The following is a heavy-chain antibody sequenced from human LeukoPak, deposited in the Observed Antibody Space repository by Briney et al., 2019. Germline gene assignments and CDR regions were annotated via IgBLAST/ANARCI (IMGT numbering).Heavy chain of an antibody. CDR3: ARVPSGCSGGSCYSDYYYYGMDV. Sequence: GGSLRLSCAASGFTFSSYSMNWVRQAPGKGLEWVSYISSSSSTIYYAGSVKGRFTISRDNAKNSLYLQMNSLRAEDTAVYYCARVPSGCSGGSCYSDYYYYGMDVWGQGTTVTVSS. J-gene: IGHJ6*02. D-gene: IGHD2-15*01. CDR2: ISSSSSTI. V-gene: IGHV3-48*01. CDR1: GFTFSSYS.